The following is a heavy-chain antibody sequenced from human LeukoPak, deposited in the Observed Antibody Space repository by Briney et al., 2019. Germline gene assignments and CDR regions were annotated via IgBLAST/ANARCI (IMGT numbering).Heavy chain of an antibody. V-gene: IGHV3-48*03. Sequence: GGSLRLSCAASGFTFSSYEMNWVRQAPGKGLEWVSFISTSGSTTYYAESVRGRFTISRDNAKNSLYLQMNSLRAEDTALYYCARYYGSGSSNYWGQGTLVTVSS. CDR1: GFTFSSYE. CDR3: ARYYGSGSSNY. J-gene: IGHJ4*02. D-gene: IGHD3-10*01. CDR2: ISTSGSTT.